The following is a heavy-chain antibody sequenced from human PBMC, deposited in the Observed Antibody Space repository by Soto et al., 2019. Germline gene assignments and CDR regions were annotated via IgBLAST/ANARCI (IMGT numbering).Heavy chain of an antibody. CDR3: AKGEGIGYGDYFLFGGGGH. D-gene: IGHD4-17*01. CDR2: ISYDGNNK. Sequence: QVQLVESGGGVVQPGRSLRLSCAASGFTFSSYGMHWVRQAPGKGLEWVAVISYDGNNKYYADSVKGRFTISRENSKNTISLQMDRLRHEETAVYYCAKGEGIGYGDYFLFGGGGHWGQGNLVTVSS. J-gene: IGHJ4*02. V-gene: IGHV3-30*18. CDR1: GFTFSSYG.